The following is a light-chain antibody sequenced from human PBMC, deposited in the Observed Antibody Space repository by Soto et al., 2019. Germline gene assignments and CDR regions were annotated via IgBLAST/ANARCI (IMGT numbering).Light chain of an antibody. CDR3: CSYAGNSEV. J-gene: IGLJ1*01. V-gene: IGLV2-23*02. Sequence: SVLTRPACVSGFPGRSITIPCTGTSGDVGSYNLVSWYQQHPGKAPKLLIYEVTERPSGVSNRFSGSKSGNTASLTISGFQPDDEADYYCCSYAGNSEVFGTGTKVTVL. CDR2: EVT. CDR1: SGDVGSYNL.